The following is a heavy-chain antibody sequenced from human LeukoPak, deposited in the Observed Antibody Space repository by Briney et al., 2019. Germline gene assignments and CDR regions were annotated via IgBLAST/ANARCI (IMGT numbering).Heavy chain of an antibody. CDR1: GGSISSYY. CDR2: IYHSGRT. J-gene: IGHJ6*03. V-gene: IGHV4-59*08. CDR3: ARTNDYDSSGYYSWDYYYYMDV. D-gene: IGHD3-22*01. Sequence: SETLSLTCTVSGGSISSYYWSWTRQPPGKGLEWIGSIYHSGRTYYNPSLKSLVTISVDTSKNQFSLKLSSVTAADTAVYYCARTNDYDSSGYYSWDYYYYMDVWGKGTTVTVSS.